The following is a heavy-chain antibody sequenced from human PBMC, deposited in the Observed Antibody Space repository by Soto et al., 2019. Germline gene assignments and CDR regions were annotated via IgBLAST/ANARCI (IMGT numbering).Heavy chain of an antibody. V-gene: IGHV4-59*01. CDR3: ARDYDSSGYYYQY. CDR1: GGSITTYY. CDR2: MFYSGST. D-gene: IGHD3-22*01. J-gene: IGHJ4*02. Sequence: SETLSLTCSVSGGSITTYYWSWIRQPPGKGLEWIGYMFYSGSTNYNPSLKSRVTISVDTSKNQFSLKLSSVTAADTAVYYCARDYDSSGYYYQYWGQGTLVTVSS.